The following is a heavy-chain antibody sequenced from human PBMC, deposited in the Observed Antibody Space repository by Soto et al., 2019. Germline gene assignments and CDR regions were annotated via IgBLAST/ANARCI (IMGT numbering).Heavy chain of an antibody. CDR3: ARGNGYSYGYANYNWFDP. D-gene: IGHD5-18*01. Sequence: PSETLSLTCTVSGGSISSSSYYWGWIRQPPGKGLEWIGSIYYSGSTYYNPSLKSRVTISVDTSKNQFSLKLSSVTAADTAVYYCARGNGYSYGYANYNWFDPWGQGTLVTVSS. V-gene: IGHV4-39*07. J-gene: IGHJ5*02. CDR2: IYYSGST. CDR1: GGSISSSSYY.